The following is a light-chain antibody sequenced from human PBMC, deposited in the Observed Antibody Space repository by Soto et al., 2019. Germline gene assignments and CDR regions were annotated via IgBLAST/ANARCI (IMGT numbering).Light chain of an antibody. CDR3: QSYDSSLSGSVV. J-gene: IGLJ3*02. CDR1: GSNIGAGYH. CDR2: GNS. Sequence: QSVLTQPPSVSGAPGQRVTISCTGSGSNIGAGYHVHWYQQLPGTAPKLLIYGNSNRPSGVPDRFSGSKSGTSASLAITGLQAEDEADYYCQSYDSSLSGSVVFGGGTKVTVL. V-gene: IGLV1-40*01.